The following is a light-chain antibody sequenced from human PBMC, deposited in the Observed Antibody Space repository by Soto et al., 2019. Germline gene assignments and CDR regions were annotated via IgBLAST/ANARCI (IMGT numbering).Light chain of an antibody. CDR1: SSDVGGYNY. J-gene: IGLJ1*01. V-gene: IGLV2-14*01. Sequence: QSVLTQPASVSGSPGQSITISCTGTSSDVGGYNYVSWYQQHPGKAPKLMIYDVSDRPSGVSNHFSGSKSGNTASLTISGLQAEDEADYYCSSYTSGFYVFGTGTKVTVL. CDR3: SSYTSGFYV. CDR2: DVS.